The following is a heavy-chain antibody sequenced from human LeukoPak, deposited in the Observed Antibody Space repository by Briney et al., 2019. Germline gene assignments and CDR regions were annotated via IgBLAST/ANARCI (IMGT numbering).Heavy chain of an antibody. CDR1: GFTFNNNA. CDR2: ITGSGGTT. J-gene: IGHJ4*01. V-gene: IGHV3-23*01. Sequence: AGGSLRLSCAASGFTFNNNAMSWVRQAPGKGLESVSTITGSGGTTFYADSVKGRFPISRDNSKNTLYLQMNSLRAEDTAVYYCAKTRNWAFDYWGRGTLVTVSS. D-gene: IGHD7-27*01. CDR3: AKTRNWAFDY.